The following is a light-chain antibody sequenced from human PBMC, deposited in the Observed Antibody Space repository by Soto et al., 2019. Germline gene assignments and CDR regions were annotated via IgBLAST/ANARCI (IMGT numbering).Light chain of an antibody. J-gene: IGKJ1*01. CDR2: GAS. CDR1: QSVSSN. V-gene: IGKV3-15*01. CDR3: KQYNNWPPWA. Sequence: EIVMTQSPATLSVSPGERATLSCRASQSVSSNLAWYQQKPGQAPRLLIYGASTRATGIPARFSGSGSGTEFTLTISRLQSEDFAVYYCKQYNNWPPWAFSKGNKVEIK.